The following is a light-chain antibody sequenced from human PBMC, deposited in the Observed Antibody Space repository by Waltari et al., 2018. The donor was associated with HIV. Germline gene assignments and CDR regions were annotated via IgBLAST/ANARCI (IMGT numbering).Light chain of an antibody. J-gene: IGKJ1*01. CDR2: KAS. CDR1: QSISSW. CDR3: QHYNSYPWT. Sequence: DIQMTQSPSTLSASVGDRVRITCRASQSISSWSAWFQQKPGKAPRLLIYKASILESGVPSRFSGSGSGTEFTLTISSLQPDDFATYYCQHYNSYPWTFGQGTKVEIK. V-gene: IGKV1-5*03.